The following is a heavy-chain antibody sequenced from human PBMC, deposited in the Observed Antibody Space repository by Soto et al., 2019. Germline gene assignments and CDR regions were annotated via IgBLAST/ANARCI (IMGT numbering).Heavy chain of an antibody. J-gene: IGHJ4*02. CDR3: ARFRASSSSYYFDY. CDR1: GGSVSSGSYY. CDR2: IYYNGRT. D-gene: IGHD6-6*01. V-gene: IGHV4-61*01. Sequence: PSETLSLTCTVSGGSVSSGSYYWSWIRQPPGKGLEWIGYIYYNGRTNYNPSLKSRVTISVDTSKNQFSLKLSSVTAADTAVYYCARFRASSSSYYFDYWGQGTLVTVSS.